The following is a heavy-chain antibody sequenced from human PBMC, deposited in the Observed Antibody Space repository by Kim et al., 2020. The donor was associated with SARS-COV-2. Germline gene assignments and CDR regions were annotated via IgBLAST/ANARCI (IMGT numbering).Heavy chain of an antibody. D-gene: IGHD3-3*01. V-gene: IGHV1-18*01. Sequence: YEQKLQGRVTMTTDTSTSTAYRELRSLRSDDTAVYYCARGFRFPYDAFDIWGQGTMVTVSS. J-gene: IGHJ3*02. CDR3: ARGFRFPYDAFDI.